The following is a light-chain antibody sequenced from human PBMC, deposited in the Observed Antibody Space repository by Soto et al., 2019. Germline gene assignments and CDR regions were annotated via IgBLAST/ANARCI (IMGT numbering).Light chain of an antibody. Sequence: DIQMTQSPSTLPASVGDRVTITCRASQTISSWLAWYQQKPGKAPKLLIYKASTLKSGVPSRFSGSGSETEFTLTISSLQPDDFATYYCQQLNAYPRTFGQGTKV. CDR3: QQLNAYPRT. CDR1: QTISSW. V-gene: IGKV1-5*03. J-gene: IGKJ1*01. CDR2: KAS.